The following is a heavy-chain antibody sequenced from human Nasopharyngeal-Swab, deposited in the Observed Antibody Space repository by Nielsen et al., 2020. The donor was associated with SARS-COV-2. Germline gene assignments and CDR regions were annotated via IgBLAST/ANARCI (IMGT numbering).Heavy chain of an antibody. CDR2: INIDGSVT. CDR3: ARDPGNSYANMDV. D-gene: IGHD5-18*01. CDR1: NFTFSNAW. V-gene: IGHV3-74*01. Sequence: GESLKISCAASNFTFSNAWMNWVRQAPGKGLVWVSRINIDGSVTDYADSVKGRFTISRDNARNSLYLQMNSLRDEDTAVYFCARDPGNSYANMDVWGQGTTVTVSS. J-gene: IGHJ6*02.